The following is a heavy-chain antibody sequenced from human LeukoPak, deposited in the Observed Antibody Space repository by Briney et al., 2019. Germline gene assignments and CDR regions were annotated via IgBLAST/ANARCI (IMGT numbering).Heavy chain of an antibody. Sequence: GGSLRLSCAASGFTFRSYAMSWVRQAPGKGLEWVSVISGSGTSTDYADSVKGLFTISRDNSKNTLYLQMNSLRAEDTAVYYCAKGARRSGSYVKDAFDIWGQGTMVTVSS. CDR2: ISGSGTST. D-gene: IGHD1-26*01. CDR3: AKGARRSGSYVKDAFDI. V-gene: IGHV3-23*01. CDR1: GFTFRSYA. J-gene: IGHJ3*02.